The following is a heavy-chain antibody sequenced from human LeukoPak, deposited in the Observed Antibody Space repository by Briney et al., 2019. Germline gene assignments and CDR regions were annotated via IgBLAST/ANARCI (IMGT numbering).Heavy chain of an antibody. CDR3: AKVPYYGDFYNYGVDV. V-gene: IGHV3-30-3*01. D-gene: IGHD4-17*01. CDR1: GFTFSSYA. CDR2: ISYDGSNK. Sequence: PGGSLRLSCAASGFTFSSYAMHWVRQAPGKGLEWVAVISYDGSNKYYADSVKGRFTISRDNSKNTLYLQMNSLRAEDTAVYYCAKVPYYGDFYNYGVDVWGQGATVTVSS. J-gene: IGHJ6*02.